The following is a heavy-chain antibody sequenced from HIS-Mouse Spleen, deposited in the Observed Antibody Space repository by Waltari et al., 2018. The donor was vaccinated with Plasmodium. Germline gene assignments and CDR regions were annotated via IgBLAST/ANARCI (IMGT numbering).Heavy chain of an antibody. Sequence: QVQLVESGGGVVQHGRSLRLSCAASGFTFSSYGMHWVRQAPGKGLEWVAVISYDGSNKYYADSVKGRFTISRDNSKNTLYLQMNSLRAEDTAVYYCAKDRRSSSWYVDYWGQGTLVTVSS. D-gene: IGHD6-13*01. CDR2: ISYDGSNK. V-gene: IGHV3-30*18. CDR3: AKDRRSSSWYVDY. J-gene: IGHJ4*02. CDR1: GFTFSSYG.